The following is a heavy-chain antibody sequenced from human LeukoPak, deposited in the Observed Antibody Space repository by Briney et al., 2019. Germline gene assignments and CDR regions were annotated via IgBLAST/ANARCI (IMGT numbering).Heavy chain of an antibody. CDR3: ARDRGYAMDV. D-gene: IGHD3-10*01. V-gene: IGHV3-74*01. CDR2: INTDGSST. Sequence: TGGSLRLSCAASGFTFSTYWMHCVRQVPGMGLVWVSRINTDGSSTSYADSVKGRFTISRDNAKNTLYLQMNSLRAEDTAVYYCARDRGYAMDVWGQGTAVTVSS. J-gene: IGHJ6*02. CDR1: GFTFSTYW.